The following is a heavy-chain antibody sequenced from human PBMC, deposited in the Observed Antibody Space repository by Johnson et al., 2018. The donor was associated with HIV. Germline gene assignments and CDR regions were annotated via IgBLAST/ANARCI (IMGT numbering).Heavy chain of an antibody. J-gene: IGHJ3*02. CDR3: AKEMYGSGWSGRSSDI. D-gene: IGHD6-19*01. Sequence: QVQLVESGGGVVQPGGSLRLSCAASGFTFSTYAIHWVRQAPGKGLEWVAVISYDGSNKYYADSVKGRCTISRDNAKNTLYLQMSSLRAEDKAVYYCAKEMYGSGWSGRSSDIWGQGTMVTVSS. CDR1: GFTFSTYA. V-gene: IGHV3-30-3*01. CDR2: ISYDGSNK.